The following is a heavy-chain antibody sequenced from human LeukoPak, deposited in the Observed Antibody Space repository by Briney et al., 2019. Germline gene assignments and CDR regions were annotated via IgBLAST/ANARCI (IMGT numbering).Heavy chain of an antibody. CDR3: AKDANYGDYTVLDYFDY. CDR1: GFTFSSYA. V-gene: IGHV3-23*01. Sequence: GGSLRLSCAASGFTFSSYAMSWVRQAPGKGLEGVSAISGSGGSTYYADSVKGRFTISRDNSKNTLYLQMNSLRAEDTAVYYCAKDANYGDYTVLDYFDYWGQGTLVTVSS. J-gene: IGHJ4*02. D-gene: IGHD4-17*01. CDR2: ISGSGGST.